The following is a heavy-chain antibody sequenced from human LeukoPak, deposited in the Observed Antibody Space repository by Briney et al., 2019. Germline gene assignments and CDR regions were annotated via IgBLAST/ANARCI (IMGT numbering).Heavy chain of an antibody. CDR2: IYYSGSA. CDR3: ARDPHIKRGYSYGSTGIDY. CDR1: GGSISSSSYY. D-gene: IGHD5-18*01. V-gene: IGHV4-39*07. Sequence: SETLSLTCTVSGGSISSSSYYWGWIRQPPGKGLEWIGSIYYSGSAYYNPSLNSRVTISVDTSTNQFSLKLTSVTAADTAVYYCARDPHIKRGYSYGSTGIDYWGQGTLVTVSS. J-gene: IGHJ4*02.